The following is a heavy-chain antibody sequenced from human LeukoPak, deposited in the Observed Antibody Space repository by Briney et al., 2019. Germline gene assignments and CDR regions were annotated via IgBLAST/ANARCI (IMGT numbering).Heavy chain of an antibody. Sequence: SETLSLTCTVAGGSISSYYWSWIRQPPGKGLEWIGYIYYSGSTNYNPSLKSRVTISVDTSKNQFSLKLSSVTAADTAVYYCARVKDDYGDYRRFDPWGQGTLVTVSS. CDR3: ARVKDDYGDYRRFDP. CDR2: IYYSGST. CDR1: GGSISSYY. J-gene: IGHJ5*02. D-gene: IGHD4-17*01. V-gene: IGHV4-59*01.